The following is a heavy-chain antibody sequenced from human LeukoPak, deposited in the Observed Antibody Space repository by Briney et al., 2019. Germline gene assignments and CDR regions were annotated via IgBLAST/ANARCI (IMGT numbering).Heavy chain of an antibody. CDR2: MNPNSGNT. J-gene: IGHJ5*02. CDR1: GYTFTSDD. D-gene: IGHD5-24*01. V-gene: IGHV1-8*01. Sequence: ASVKVSCKASGYTFTSDDINWVRQATGQGLEWMGWMNPNSGNTGYAQKFQGRVTMTRNTSISTAYMELSSLRSEDTAVYYCARAGGWLQLIGSWGQGTLVTVSS. CDR3: ARAGGWLQLIGS.